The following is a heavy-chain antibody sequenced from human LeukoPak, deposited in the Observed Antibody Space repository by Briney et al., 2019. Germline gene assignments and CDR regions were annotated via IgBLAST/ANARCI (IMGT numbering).Heavy chain of an antibody. V-gene: IGHV3-23*01. J-gene: IGHJ4*02. CDR1: GFTFNTYA. CDR2: ISPSGGIT. Sequence: GGSLRLSCAASGFTFNTYAMSWVRQAPGKGLEWVSAISPSGGITYYEDSVKGRFTISRDNSKNTLYLQMNSLRAEDTAVYYCAKGVNYFVLEYWGQGTLVTISS. D-gene: IGHD3-10*02. CDR3: AKGVNYFVLEY.